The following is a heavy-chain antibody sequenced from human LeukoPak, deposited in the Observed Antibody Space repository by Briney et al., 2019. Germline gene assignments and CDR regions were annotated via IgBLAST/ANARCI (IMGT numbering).Heavy chain of an antibody. D-gene: IGHD3-16*02. J-gene: IGHJ5*02. V-gene: IGHV4-34*01. CDR2: INHSGST. CDR1: GGSFSGYY. Sequence: TSETLSLTCAVYGGSFSGYYWSWIRQPPGKGLEWIGEINHSGSTNYNPSLKSRVTISVDTSKNQFSLKLSSVTAADTAVYYCARGNGAFYYDYVWGSYRYKAKWFDPWGQGTLVTVSS. CDR3: ARGNGAFYYDYVWGSYRYKAKWFDP.